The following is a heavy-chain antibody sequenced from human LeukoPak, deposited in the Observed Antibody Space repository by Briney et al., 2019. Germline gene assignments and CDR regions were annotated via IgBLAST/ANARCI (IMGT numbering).Heavy chain of an antibody. D-gene: IGHD1-1*01. CDR1: GGSISSYY. J-gene: IGHJ4*02. CDR3: ARGRETGDVDY. Sequence: SETPSLTCTVSGGSISSYYWSWIRQPPGKGLEWIGSIYYSGSTYYNPSLKSRVTISVDTSKNQFSLKLSSVTAADTAVYYCARGRETGDVDYWGQGTLVTVSS. V-gene: IGHV4-39*07. CDR2: IYYSGST.